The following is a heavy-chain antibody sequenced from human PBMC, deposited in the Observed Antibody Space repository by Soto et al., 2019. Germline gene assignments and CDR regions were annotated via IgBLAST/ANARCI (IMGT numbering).Heavy chain of an antibody. J-gene: IGHJ4*02. V-gene: IGHV4-59*08. CDR1: GGSISSYY. CDR3: ASSYYGPHESEFDY. Sequence: SETLSLTCTVSGGSISSYYWSWIRQPPGKGLEWIGYIYYSGSTNYNPSLKSRVTISVDTSKNQFSLKLSSVTAADTAVYYCASSYYGPHESEFDYWGQGTLVTVSS. CDR2: IYYSGST. D-gene: IGHD3-10*01.